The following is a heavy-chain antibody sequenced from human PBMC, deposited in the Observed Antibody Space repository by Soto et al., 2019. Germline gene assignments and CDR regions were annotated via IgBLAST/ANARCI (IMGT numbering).Heavy chain of an antibody. CDR2: IDPSDSYT. CDR3: TRPAKYCSSDRRIGEYYFHGMDI. V-gene: IGHV5-10-1*01. J-gene: IGHJ6*02. Sequence: PGESLKISCKGSGYRFTTYWISWVRQLPGKGLEWMGRIDPSDSYTDYSPSFQGHVTFSVDTSTSTAYLQWSSLKASDTAIYYCTRPAKYCSSDRRIGEYYFHGMDIWGQGTSVTVSS. CDR1: GYRFTTYW. D-gene: IGHD2-2*01.